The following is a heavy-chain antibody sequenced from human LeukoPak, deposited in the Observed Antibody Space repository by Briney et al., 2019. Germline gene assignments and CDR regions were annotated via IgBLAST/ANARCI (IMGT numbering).Heavy chain of an antibody. V-gene: IGHV4-59*01. J-gene: IGHJ5*01. CDR3: ARGSSWSDS. CDR1: GGSISSYY. CDR2: IYSSGST. Sequence: PSETLSLTCTVSGGSISSYYWSWIRQPPGKGLEWIGYIYSSGSTDYNPSLKSRVTISVDTSKNQFSLNLNSVTAADTAVYYCARGSSWSDSWGQGTLVTVSS. D-gene: IGHD6-13*01.